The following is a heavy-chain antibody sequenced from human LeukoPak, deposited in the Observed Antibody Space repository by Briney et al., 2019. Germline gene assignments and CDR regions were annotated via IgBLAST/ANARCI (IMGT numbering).Heavy chain of an antibody. V-gene: IGHV3-30*03. CDR3: ARDYYYGSGSYLFNY. D-gene: IGHD3-10*01. Sequence: GWALRLSCVASGFTFSRYGMHGVGQAPAKGGAGVAVISYDRSNKYYADSVKGRFTISRDNSKNTLYLQMNSLRAEDTAVYYCARDYYYGSGSYLFNYWGQGTLVTVSS. J-gene: IGHJ4*02. CDR2: ISYDRSNK. CDR1: GFTFSRYG.